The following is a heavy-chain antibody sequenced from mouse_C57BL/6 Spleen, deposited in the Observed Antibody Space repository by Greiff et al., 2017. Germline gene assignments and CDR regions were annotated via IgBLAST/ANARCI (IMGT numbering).Heavy chain of an antibody. CDR2: ILPGSGST. Sequence: VQLQQSGPELVKPGASVKISCKASGYAFSSSWMNWVKQRPGHGLEWIGEILPGSGSTNYNEKFKGKATFTADTSSNTAYMQLSSLTTEDSAIYYCARSPYYYGSERYFDVWGTGTTVTVSS. J-gene: IGHJ1*03. V-gene: IGHV1-9*01. CDR1: GYAFSSSW. CDR3: ARSPYYYGSERYFDV. D-gene: IGHD1-1*01.